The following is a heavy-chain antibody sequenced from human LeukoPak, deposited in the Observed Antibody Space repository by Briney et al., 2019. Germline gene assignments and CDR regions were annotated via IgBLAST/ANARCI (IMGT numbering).Heavy chain of an antibody. CDR2: VSSDWGTT. D-gene: IGHD3-10*01. J-gene: IGHJ4*02. CDR3: VRGLYGLGWDY. V-gene: IGHV3-64D*06. CDR1: RFSLSSYN. Sequence: GGSLGLSCSASRFSLSSYNMHWVRQAPGKGLEFVSGVSSDWGTTDYADSARDRFTISRDNSKNTLYLQMSSLRAEDTAIYYCVRGLYGLGWDYWGPGTLVTVSS.